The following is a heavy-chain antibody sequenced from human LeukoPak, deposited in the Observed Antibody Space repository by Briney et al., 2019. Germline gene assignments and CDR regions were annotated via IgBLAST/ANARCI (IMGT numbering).Heavy chain of an antibody. D-gene: IGHD6-19*01. V-gene: IGHV3-48*03. CDR3: ARIHSSGWYFYFDY. CDR1: GFTFSSYG. J-gene: IGHJ4*02. CDR2: ISSSGSTI. Sequence: GGSLRLSCAASGFTFSSYGMNWVRQAPGKGLEWVSYISSSGSTIYYADSVKGRFTISRDNAKSSLYLQMNSLRAEDTAVYYCARIHSSGWYFYFDYWGQGTLVTVSS.